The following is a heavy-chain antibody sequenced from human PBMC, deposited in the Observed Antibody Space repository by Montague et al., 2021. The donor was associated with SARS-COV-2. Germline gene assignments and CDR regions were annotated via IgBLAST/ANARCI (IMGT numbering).Heavy chain of an antibody. Sequence: SDILSLTRAVYGGSFSGYSWNWIRQPPGKGLEWIGEINHGGSTNXNPSLKSRVTMSVDTSKNQFSLKLSSVTAADTAVYYCARGARQGYGFRLGSFDYWGQGTLVTVSS. CDR2: INHGGST. V-gene: IGHV4-34*01. CDR1: GGSFSGYS. D-gene: IGHD3-10*01. J-gene: IGHJ4*02. CDR3: ARGARQGYGFRLGSFDY.